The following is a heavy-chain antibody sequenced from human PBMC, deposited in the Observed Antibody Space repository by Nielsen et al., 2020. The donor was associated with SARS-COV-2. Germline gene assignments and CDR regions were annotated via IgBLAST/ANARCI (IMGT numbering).Heavy chain of an antibody. V-gene: IGHV1-3*01. J-gene: IGHJ3*02. CDR1: GYTFTSYA. Sequence: ASVKVSCKASGYTFTSYAMHWVRQAPGQRLEWMGWINAGNGNTKYSQKFQGRVTITADESTSTAYMELSSLRSEDTAVYYCAADIVVVPAAIHAFDIWGQGTMVTVSS. CDR3: AADIVVVPAAIHAFDI. D-gene: IGHD2-2*02. CDR2: INAGNGNT.